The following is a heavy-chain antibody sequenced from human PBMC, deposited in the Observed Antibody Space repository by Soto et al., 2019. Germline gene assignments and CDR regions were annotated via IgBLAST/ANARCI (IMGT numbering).Heavy chain of an antibody. CDR1: GGTFSSFG. D-gene: IGHD5-12*01. CDR3: AREASGYDF. Sequence: SVKVSCKASGGTFSSFGISWVRQAPGQGLEWMGGIIPGFGRPNYAQRFRGRLTITADESTNTSYMELIDLTSEDTAVYYCAREASGYDFWGQGTQVTVSS. CDR2: IIPGFGRP. V-gene: IGHV1-69*13. J-gene: IGHJ1*01.